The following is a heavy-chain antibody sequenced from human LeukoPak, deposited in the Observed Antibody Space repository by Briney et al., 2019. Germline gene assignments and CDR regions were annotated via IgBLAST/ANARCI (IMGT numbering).Heavy chain of an antibody. Sequence: GRSLRLSCAASGFTFSSYGMHWVRQAPGKGLEWVAVIWYDGSNKYYADSVKGRFTISRDNSKNTLYLQMNSLRAKDTAVYYCARGEYYDILTGYDYYYYGMDVWGQGTTVTVSS. CDR3: ARGEYYDILTGYDYYYYGMDV. J-gene: IGHJ6*02. D-gene: IGHD3-9*01. CDR1: GFTFSSYG. CDR2: IWYDGSNK. V-gene: IGHV3-33*01.